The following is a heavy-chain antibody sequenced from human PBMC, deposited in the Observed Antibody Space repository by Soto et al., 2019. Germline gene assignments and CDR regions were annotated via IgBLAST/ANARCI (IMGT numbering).Heavy chain of an antibody. J-gene: IGHJ4*02. Sequence: QVQLQESGPGLVKPSGTLSLTCAVSGGSIISSYWWNWVRQTPRAGLEWIGKIYHGGTTNYNPSLKNRVTISVDKSKNQFSLKLTSVTAADTAVYYCVSSLNYDFWRDGGRHFYFDYWGRGILATVSS. CDR3: VSSLNYDFWRDGGRHFYFDY. CDR2: IYHGGTT. CDR1: GGSIISSYW. D-gene: IGHD3-3*01. V-gene: IGHV4-4*02.